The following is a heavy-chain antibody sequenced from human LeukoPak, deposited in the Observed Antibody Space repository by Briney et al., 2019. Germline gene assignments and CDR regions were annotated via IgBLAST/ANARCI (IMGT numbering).Heavy chain of an antibody. CDR1: GFTFSSYE. V-gene: IGHV3-21*01. D-gene: IGHD1-14*01. CDR2: ISSSSSYI. J-gene: IGHJ6*03. Sequence: GGSLRLSCAASGFTFSSYEMNWVRQAPGKGLEWVSSISSSSSYIYYADSVKGRFTISRDNAKNSLYLQMNSLRAEDTAVYYCARDRGNQRGYYYYYMDVWGKGTTVTVSS. CDR3: ARDRGNQRGYYYYYMDV.